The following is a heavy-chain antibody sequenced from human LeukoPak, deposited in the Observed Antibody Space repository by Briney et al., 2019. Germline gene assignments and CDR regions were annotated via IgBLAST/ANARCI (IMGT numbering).Heavy chain of an antibody. D-gene: IGHD1-14*01. V-gene: IGHV4-30-4*01. CDR3: ARGRMTGNGH. J-gene: IGHJ1*01. CDR2: IYYSGST. Sequence: SQTLSLTCTVSGGSISSGDYYWSWIRQPPGKGLDWIGYIYYSGSTYYNPSLKSRVTISIDTSKNQFSLKLSSVTAADTAVYYCARGRMTGNGHWGQGTLVTVSS. CDR1: GGSISSGDYY.